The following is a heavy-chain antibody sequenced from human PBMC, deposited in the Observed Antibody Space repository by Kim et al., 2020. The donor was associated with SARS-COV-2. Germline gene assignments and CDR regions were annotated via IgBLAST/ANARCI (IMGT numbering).Heavy chain of an antibody. CDR2: IYYSGST. Sequence: SETLSLTCTVSGGSVSSGSYYWSWIRQPPGKGLEWIGYIYYSGSTNYNPSLKSRVTISVDTSKNQFSLKLSSVTAADTAVYYCARGGGFGLEAAAAEGFDYWGQGTLVTVSS. J-gene: IGHJ4*02. CDR1: GGSVSSGSYY. D-gene: IGHD6-13*01. V-gene: IGHV4-61*01. CDR3: ARGGGFGLEAAAAEGFDY.